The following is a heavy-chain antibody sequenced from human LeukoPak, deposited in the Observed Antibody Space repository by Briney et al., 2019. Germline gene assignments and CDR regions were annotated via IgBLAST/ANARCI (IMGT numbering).Heavy chain of an antibody. V-gene: IGHV1-69*13. J-gene: IGHJ5*02. CDR3: ATLLGGDDDYGENWFDP. CDR1: GGTFSSYA. D-gene: IGHD4-17*01. Sequence: SVKVSCKASGGTFSSYAISWARQAPGQGLEWMGGIIPIFGTANYAQKFQGRVTITADESTSTAYMELSSLRSEDTAVYYCATLLGGDDDYGENWFDPWGQGTLVTVSS. CDR2: IIPIFGTA.